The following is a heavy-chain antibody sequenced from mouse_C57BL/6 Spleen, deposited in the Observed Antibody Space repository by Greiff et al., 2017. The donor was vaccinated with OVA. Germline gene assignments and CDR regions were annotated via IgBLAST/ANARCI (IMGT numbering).Heavy chain of an antibody. J-gene: IGHJ4*01. CDR2: IYWDDDK. CDR1: GFSLSTSGMG. CDR3: ARRGIYWEYAMDY. V-gene: IGHV8-12*01. D-gene: IGHD4-1*01. Sequence: QVTLKECGPGILQSSQTLSLTCSFSGFSLSTSGMGVSWIRQPSGKGLEWLAHIYWDDDKRYHPFLKIRLTISKDTSRNQVFLKITSVDTADTATYYCARRGIYWEYAMDYWGQGTSVTVSS.